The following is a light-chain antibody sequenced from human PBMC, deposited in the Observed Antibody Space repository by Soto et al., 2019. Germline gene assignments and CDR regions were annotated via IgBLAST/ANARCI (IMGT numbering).Light chain of an antibody. CDR2: GAS. CDR3: QQHNDWPWT. CDR1: QSVRSN. J-gene: IGKJ1*01. V-gene: IGKV3-15*01. Sequence: EIVMTQSPGTLSVSPGERATLSCRASQSVRSNLAWSQQKPGQAPRLLVYGASYRAIGIPARFSGSGSGTEFSLNVSSLQSEDFAVYYCQQHNDWPWTFGQGTKVDIK.